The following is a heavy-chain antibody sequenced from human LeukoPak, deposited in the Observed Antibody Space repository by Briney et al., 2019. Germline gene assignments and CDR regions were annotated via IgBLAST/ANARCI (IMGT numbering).Heavy chain of an antibody. J-gene: IGHJ4*02. CDR1: GYSVTSYW. CDR3: ARLHYYGSGSYPY. D-gene: IGHD3-10*01. CDR2: IYPGDSDT. V-gene: IGHV5-51*01. Sequence: GESLKISCKGSGYSVTSYWIGWVRQLPGKGLGWMGIIYPGDSDTRYSPSFHGQVTISADKSISTAYLQWSSLKASDTAMYYCARLHYYGSGSYPYWGQGTLVTVSS.